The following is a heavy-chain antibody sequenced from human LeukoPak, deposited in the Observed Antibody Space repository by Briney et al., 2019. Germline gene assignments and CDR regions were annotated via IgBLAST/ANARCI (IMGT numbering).Heavy chain of an antibody. CDR1: GFTFSSYS. Sequence: TPGGSLRLSCAASGFTFSSYSMNWVRQAPGKGLEWVSSISSSSSYIYYADSVKGRFTISRDNAKNSLYLQMNSLRAEDTAVYYCARDPSPAIQPDGNWFDPWGQGTLVTVSS. J-gene: IGHJ5*02. CDR2: ISSSSSYI. V-gene: IGHV3-21*01. D-gene: IGHD2-2*01. CDR3: ARDPSPAIQPDGNWFDP.